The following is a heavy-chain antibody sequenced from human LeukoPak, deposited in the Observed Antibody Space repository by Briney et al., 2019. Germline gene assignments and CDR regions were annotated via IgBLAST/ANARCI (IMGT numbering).Heavy chain of an antibody. CDR2: ISAYNGNT. CDR1: GYAFTNYG. V-gene: IGHV1-18*01. J-gene: IGHJ4*02. CDR3: ARDQSLVAYSSTRFDY. Sequence: ASVKVSCKTSGYAFTNYGLSWVRQAPGQGLEWMGWISAYNGNTDYAQNLQGRVTLTTDTSTTTAYMELRSLGSDDTAVYYCARDQSLVAYSSTRFDYWGQGTLVTVSS. D-gene: IGHD6-13*01.